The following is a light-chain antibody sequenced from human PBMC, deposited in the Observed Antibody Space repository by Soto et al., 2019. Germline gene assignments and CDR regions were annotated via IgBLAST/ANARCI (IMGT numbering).Light chain of an antibody. J-gene: IGKJ5*01. Sequence: IQLTQSPSSLSASLVDIVRITCRASQGIHTALAWYQQKPGNAPMLLIYDASTVEAGVPSRFSGSGSGTDFTLTISSLQPEDFAIYYCQQFSNYPHVFGQGTRLETK. CDR3: QQFSNYPHV. CDR1: QGIHTA. CDR2: DAS. V-gene: IGKV1D-13*01.